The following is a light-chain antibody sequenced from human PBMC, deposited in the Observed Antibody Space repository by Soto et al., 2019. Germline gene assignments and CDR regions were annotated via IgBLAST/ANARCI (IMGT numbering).Light chain of an antibody. CDR1: SSDVGGYNY. CDR2: EVN. V-gene: IGLV2-14*01. CDR3: SSFTSTSTYV. J-gene: IGLJ1*01. Sequence: QSALTQHASVSESPGQSVTISCTGTSSDVGGYNYVSWYQQHPGKAPKLMIYEVNNRPSGISNRFSGSKSGNTASLTISGLQAEDGADYYCSSFTSTSTYVFGTGTKVTVL.